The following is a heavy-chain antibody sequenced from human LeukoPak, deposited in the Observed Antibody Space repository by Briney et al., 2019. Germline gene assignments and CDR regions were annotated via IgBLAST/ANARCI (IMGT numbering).Heavy chain of an antibody. CDR3: AISRDSSGYYYS. CDR2: ITGSGGST. CDR1: GFTFSGYP. J-gene: IGHJ4*02. Sequence: GGSLRLSCAASGFTFSGYPIHWVRQAPGKGLEWVSAITGSGGSTYYEDSVKGRFTISRDNSKNTLYLQMNSLRAEDTAVYHCAISRDSSGYYYSWGQGTLVTVSS. V-gene: IGHV3-23*01. D-gene: IGHD3-22*01.